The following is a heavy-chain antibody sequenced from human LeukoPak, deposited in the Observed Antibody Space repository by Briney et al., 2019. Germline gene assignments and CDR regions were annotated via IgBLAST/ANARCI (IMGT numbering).Heavy chain of an antibody. CDR2: IWYDGSNK. J-gene: IGHJ1*01. CDR1: GFTFSSYG. Sequence: GGSLRLSCAASGFTFSSYGMHWVRQAPGKGLEWVAVIWYDGSNKYYADSVKGRFTISRDNSKNTLYLQMNSLRAEDTAVYYCAREAAKTRKRWSYLQHWGQGTLVTVSS. D-gene: IGHD4-23*01. CDR3: AREAAKTRKRWSYLQH. V-gene: IGHV3-33*01.